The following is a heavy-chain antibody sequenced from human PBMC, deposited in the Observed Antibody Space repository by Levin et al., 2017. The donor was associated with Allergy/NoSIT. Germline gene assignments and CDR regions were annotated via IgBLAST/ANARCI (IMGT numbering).Heavy chain of an antibody. Sequence: GGSLRLSCAASGFTLGNFWMTWVRQAPGKGLEWVASIRQDAGEKSYLGSVKGRFTISRDNAKNSLYLQMNNLRAEDTAIDYCARDPGGYDYWGRGTLVTASS. J-gene: IGHJ4*02. CDR2: IRQDAGEK. D-gene: IGHD3-22*01. CDR1: GFTLGNFW. CDR3: ARDPGGYDY. V-gene: IGHV3-7*01.